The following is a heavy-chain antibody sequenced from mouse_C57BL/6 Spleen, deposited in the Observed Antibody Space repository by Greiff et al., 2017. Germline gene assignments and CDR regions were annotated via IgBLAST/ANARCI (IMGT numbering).Heavy chain of an antibody. J-gene: IGHJ1*03. D-gene: IGHD1-1*01. Sequence: QVQLQQPGAELVRPGSSVKLSCKASGYTFTSYWMDWVKQRPGQGLEWIGNIYPSDSETHYNQKFKDKATLTVDKSSSTAYMQLSSLTSEASAVYYGARWGTGVEDWYFDVWGTGTTVTVSS. CDR2: IYPSDSET. V-gene: IGHV1-61*01. CDR1: GYTFTSYW. CDR3: ARWGTGVEDWYFDV.